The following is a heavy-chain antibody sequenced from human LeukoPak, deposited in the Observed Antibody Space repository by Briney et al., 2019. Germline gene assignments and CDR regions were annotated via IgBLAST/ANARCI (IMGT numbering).Heavy chain of an antibody. D-gene: IGHD2-2*01. V-gene: IGHV4-61*02. Sequence: SETLSLTCTVSGGSISSSSYYWSWIRQPAGKGLEWIGRIYTSGSTNYNPSLKSRVTMSVDTSKNQFSLKLSSVTAADTAVYYCARDRAYCSSTSCYGGYYYYMDVWGKGTTVTISS. J-gene: IGHJ6*03. CDR1: GGSISSSSYY. CDR2: IYTSGST. CDR3: ARDRAYCSSTSCYGGYYYYMDV.